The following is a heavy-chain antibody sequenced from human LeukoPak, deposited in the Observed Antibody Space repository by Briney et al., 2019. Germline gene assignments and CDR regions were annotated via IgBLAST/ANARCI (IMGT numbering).Heavy chain of an antibody. J-gene: IGHJ4*02. D-gene: IGHD5-18*01. CDR1: GGSISSYY. CDR3: ARGGYSYGKPNYFDY. CDR2: IYYSGST. V-gene: IGHV4-59*01. Sequence: SETLSLTCTVSGGSISSYYWSWIRQPPGKGLEWIGYIYYSGSTNYNPSLKSRVTISVDTSKNQFSLKLSSVTAADTAVYYCARGGYSYGKPNYFDYWGQGTLVTVSS.